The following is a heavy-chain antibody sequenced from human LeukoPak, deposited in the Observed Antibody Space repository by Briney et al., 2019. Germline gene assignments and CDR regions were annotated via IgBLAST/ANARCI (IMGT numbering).Heavy chain of an antibody. Sequence: PGGSLRLSCAASAFTFSSYSLNWVRQAPGKGLEWVSCITSNIYTYYADSVRGRFTISRDNSQNSVYLVMNSLRAEDTAVYYCARERDTSMVALDSWGQGTLLTVSS. D-gene: IGHD5-18*01. CDR2: ITSNIYT. J-gene: IGHJ4*02. CDR3: ARERDTSMVALDS. CDR1: AFTFSSYS. V-gene: IGHV3-21*06.